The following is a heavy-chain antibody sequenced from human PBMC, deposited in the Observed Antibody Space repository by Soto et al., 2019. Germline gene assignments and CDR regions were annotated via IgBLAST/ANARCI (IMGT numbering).Heavy chain of an antibody. J-gene: IGHJ2*01. CDR1: GGSITTHY. V-gene: IGHV4-59*11. CDR2: IYHSGII. CDR3: ARDRWLVGTPIEFFDL. Sequence: SETLSLTCSVSGGSITTHYWSWIRQPPGKGLEWIGFIYHSGIIKYNPSLKSRVTISLDTSKNQFSLNLNSVTAADTAVYYCARDRWLVGTPIEFFDLWGRGTLVTVSS. D-gene: IGHD6-19*01.